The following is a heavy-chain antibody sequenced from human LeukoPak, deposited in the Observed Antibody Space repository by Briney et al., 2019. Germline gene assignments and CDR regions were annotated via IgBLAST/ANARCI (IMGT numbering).Heavy chain of an antibody. Sequence: PSETLSLTCCVHGATFIGYHSSWIRQPPGKGLEWIGAISYSGTTNYNPSLKSRVTISVDTSRNQFSLQLRSVTAADTAVYYCAREDPQTTGGEGMDVWGQGTTVIVSS. CDR1: GATFIGYH. D-gene: IGHD4-17*01. J-gene: IGHJ6*02. V-gene: IGHV4-34*01. CDR3: AREDPQTTGGEGMDV. CDR2: ISYSGTT.